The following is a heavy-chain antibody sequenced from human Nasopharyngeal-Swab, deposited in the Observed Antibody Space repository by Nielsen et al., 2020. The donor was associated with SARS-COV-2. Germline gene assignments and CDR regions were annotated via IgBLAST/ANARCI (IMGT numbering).Heavy chain of an antibody. V-gene: IGHV4-39*01. CDR1: GGSISSSSYY. Sequence: GSLRLSCTVSGGSISSSSYYWGWIRQPPGKGLEWIGSIYYSGSTYYNPSLKSRVTISVDTSKNQFSLKLSSVTAADTAVYYCARVRGYSSGWSTYYYYYGMDVWGQGTTVTVSS. J-gene: IGHJ6*02. CDR3: ARVRGYSSGWSTYYYYYGMDV. D-gene: IGHD6-19*01. CDR2: IYYSGST.